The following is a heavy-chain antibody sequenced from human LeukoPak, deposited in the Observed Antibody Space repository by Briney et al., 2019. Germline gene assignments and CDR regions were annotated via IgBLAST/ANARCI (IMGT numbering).Heavy chain of an antibody. CDR2: IYYSGST. D-gene: IGHD3-16*01. V-gene: IGHV4-59*12. CDR3: ARAMITFGGALQPVDY. Sequence: SETLSLTCTVSGGSISSYYWSWIRQPPGKGLEWIGYIYYSGSTSYNPSLKSRVTISVDTSKNQFSLKLSSVTAADTAVYYCARAMITFGGALQPVDYWGQGTLVTVSS. J-gene: IGHJ4*02. CDR1: GGSISSYY.